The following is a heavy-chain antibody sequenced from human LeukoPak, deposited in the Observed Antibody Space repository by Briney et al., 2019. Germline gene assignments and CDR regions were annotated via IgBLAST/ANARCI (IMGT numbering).Heavy chain of an antibody. V-gene: IGHV1-69*04. CDR2: IIPILGIA. Sequence: ASVKVSCKASGGTFSSYAISWVRQAPGQGLEWMGRIIPILGIANYAQKFQGRVTITADKSTSTAYMELSSLRSEDTAVYYCARCAAMVQYHYYYGMDVWGQGTTVTVSS. CDR3: ARCAAMVQYHYYYGMDV. D-gene: IGHD5-18*01. CDR1: GGTFSSYA. J-gene: IGHJ6*02.